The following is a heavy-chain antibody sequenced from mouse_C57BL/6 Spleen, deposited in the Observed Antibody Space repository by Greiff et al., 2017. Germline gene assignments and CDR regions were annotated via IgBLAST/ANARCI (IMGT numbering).Heavy chain of an antibody. D-gene: IGHD4-1*01. CDR2: IHPNSGST. V-gene: IGHV1-64*01. Sequence: VQLQQPGAELVKPGASVKLSCKASGYTFTSYWMHWVKQRPGQGLEWIGMIHPNSGSTNYNEKFKSKATLTVDKSSSTAYMRLSSLTSEDSAVYYCAKGTGRFAYWGQGTLVTVSA. CDR1: GYTFTSYW. J-gene: IGHJ3*01. CDR3: AKGTGRFAY.